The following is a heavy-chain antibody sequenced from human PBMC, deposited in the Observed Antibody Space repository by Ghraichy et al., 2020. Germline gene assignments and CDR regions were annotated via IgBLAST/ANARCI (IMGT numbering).Heavy chain of an antibody. CDR2: ISSSSYI. V-gene: IGHV3-21*01. J-gene: IGHJ6*02. CDR1: GFTFSSYS. Sequence: GGSLRLSCAASGFTFSSYSMNWVRQAPGKGLEWVSSISSSSYIYYADSVKGRFTISRDNAKNSLYLQMNSLRAEDTAVYYCARGVATASRRYGMDVWGQGTTVTVSS. CDR3: ARGVATASRRYGMDV. D-gene: IGHD5-18*01.